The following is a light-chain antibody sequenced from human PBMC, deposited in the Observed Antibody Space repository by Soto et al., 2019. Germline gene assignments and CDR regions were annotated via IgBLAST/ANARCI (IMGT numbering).Light chain of an antibody. CDR3: QQDVNAHQSPQT. Sequence: EIVLTQSPGTLSLSPGERATLSCRPSQSVNSAYLAWYQQKPGQAPRRLIYGASTRVAGNPDRFSATGSGTDLTLTISRLEPEDFAVYYCQQDVNAHQSPQTFGQGTKVDIK. CDR2: GAS. CDR1: QSVNSAY. V-gene: IGKV3-20*01. J-gene: IGKJ1*01.